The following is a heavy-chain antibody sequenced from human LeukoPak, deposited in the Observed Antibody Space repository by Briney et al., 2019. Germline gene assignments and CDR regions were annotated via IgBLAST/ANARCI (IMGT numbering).Heavy chain of an antibody. D-gene: IGHD2/OR15-2a*01. CDR2: ITYDGNNK. CDR3: ARGLLETTTSYFDY. J-gene: IGHJ4*02. V-gene: IGHV3-30-3*01. Sequence: GSLRLSCAASGFIFSRYAMHWVRQAPGKGLEWVAAITYDGNNKYYADSVKGRFTFSRDNSKNMLYLQMNSLRAEDTAVYYCARGLLETTTSYFDYWGQGTLVTVSS. CDR1: GFIFSRYA.